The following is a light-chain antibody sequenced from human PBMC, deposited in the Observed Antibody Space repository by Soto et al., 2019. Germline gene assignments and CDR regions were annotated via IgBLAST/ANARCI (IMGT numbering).Light chain of an antibody. CDR3: QQYGSSPFT. CDR2: DTS. J-gene: IGKJ3*01. Sequence: EIVLAQSPGTLSLSPGERATLSCRASQTVISSSLAWYQQKPGQAPRLLIYDTSTRATGIPDRFSGSGSGTDFTLTINGLEPEDFGVYYCQQYGSSPFTFGPGIKVDLK. CDR1: QTVISSS. V-gene: IGKV3-20*01.